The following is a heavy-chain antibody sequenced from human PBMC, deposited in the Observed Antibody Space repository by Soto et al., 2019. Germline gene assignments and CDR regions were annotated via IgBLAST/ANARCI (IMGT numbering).Heavy chain of an antibody. D-gene: IGHD3-3*02. CDR2: IYYSGST. Sequence: SETLSLTCTVSGGSISSSSYYWGWIRQPPGKGLEWIGSIYYSGSTYYNPSLKSRVTISVDTSKNQFSLKLSSVTAADTAVYYCATAFEVGLFDYWGQGTLVTVSS. CDR1: GGSISSSSYY. CDR3: ATAFEVGLFDY. J-gene: IGHJ4*02. V-gene: IGHV4-39*01.